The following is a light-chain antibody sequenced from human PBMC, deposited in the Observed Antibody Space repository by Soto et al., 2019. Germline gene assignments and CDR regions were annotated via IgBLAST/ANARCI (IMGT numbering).Light chain of an antibody. CDR2: GAS. V-gene: IGKV3-15*01. J-gene: IGKJ1*01. Sequence: EIVMTQSPAPLSVSQGERATLSCRASQSVSSNLAWYQQKPGQAPRLLIYGASTRATGIPARFSGSGSGTEFTLTISSLQSEDFAVYYCQQYNNWPRTCGQGTKVEIK. CDR3: QQYNNWPRT. CDR1: QSVSSN.